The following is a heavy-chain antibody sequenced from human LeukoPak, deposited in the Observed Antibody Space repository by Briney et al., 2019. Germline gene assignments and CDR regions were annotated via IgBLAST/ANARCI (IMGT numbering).Heavy chain of an antibody. CDR1: GYTFTSYG. V-gene: IGHV1-18*01. J-gene: IGHJ3*02. CDR3: ARDYDILTGVPDAFDI. Sequence: GASVKVSCKASGYTFTSYGISWVRQAPGQGLEWMGWISAYNGNTNYAQKLQGRVTMTTDTSTSTAYMELRSLRSDDTAVYYCARDYDILTGVPDAFDIWGQGTMVTVSS. CDR2: ISAYNGNT. D-gene: IGHD3-9*01.